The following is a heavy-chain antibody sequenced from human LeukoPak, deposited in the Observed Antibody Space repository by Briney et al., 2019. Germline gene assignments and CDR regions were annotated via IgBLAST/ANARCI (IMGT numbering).Heavy chain of an antibody. CDR3: ARSGLRMVSPCGY. D-gene: IGHD2-8*01. CDR1: GYTFTSYD. J-gene: IGHJ4*02. CDR2: MNPNSGNT. Sequence: ASVKVSCKASGYTFTSYDINWVRQATGQGLEWTGWMNPNSGNTGYAQKFQGRVTMTRNTSISTAYMELSSLRSEDTAVYYCARSGLRMVSPCGYWGQGTLVTVSS. V-gene: IGHV1-8*01.